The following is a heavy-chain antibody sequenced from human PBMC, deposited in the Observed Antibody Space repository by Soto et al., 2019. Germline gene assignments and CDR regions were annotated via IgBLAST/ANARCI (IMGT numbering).Heavy chain of an antibody. D-gene: IGHD6-13*01. CDR2: IYWDDDK. Sequence: QITLKESGPTLVKPTQTLTLTCTFSGFSLSTSGVGVGWIRQPPGKALEWLALIYWDDDKRYSPSLTSRLTITKDTSKNQVVLTMTNMDPVDTATYYCAHRLWGYSSSGYGPDAFDIWGQGTMVTVSS. CDR3: AHRLWGYSSSGYGPDAFDI. J-gene: IGHJ3*02. V-gene: IGHV2-5*02. CDR1: GFSLSTSGVG.